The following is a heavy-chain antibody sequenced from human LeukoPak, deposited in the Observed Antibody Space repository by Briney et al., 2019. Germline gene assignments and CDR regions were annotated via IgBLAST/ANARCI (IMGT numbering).Heavy chain of an antibody. CDR2: ISSSSSYI. D-gene: IGHD2-21*01. CDR3: ARDKYCGGDCPIDY. V-gene: IGHV3-21*01. J-gene: IGHJ4*02. CDR1: GFTFSSYS. Sequence: GGSLRLSCAASGFTFSSYSMNWVRQAPGKGLEWVSSISSSSSYIYYADSVKGRFTISRDNAKNSLYLQMNSLRAEDTAVYYCARDKYCGGDCPIDYWGQGTLVTVSS.